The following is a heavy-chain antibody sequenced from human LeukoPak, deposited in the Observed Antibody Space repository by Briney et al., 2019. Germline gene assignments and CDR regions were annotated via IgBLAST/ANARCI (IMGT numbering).Heavy chain of an antibody. CDR3: AKDRYYYDSSGFPMFDP. Sequence: GGSLRLSCAASGFTFSDYYMSWIRQAPGKGLEWVSYISSSGSTIYYADSVKGRFTISRDNAKNSLYLQMNSLRAEDTAVYYCAKDRYYYDSSGFPMFDPWGQGTLVTVSS. CDR2: ISSSGSTI. V-gene: IGHV3-11*01. J-gene: IGHJ5*02. D-gene: IGHD3-22*01. CDR1: GFTFSDYY.